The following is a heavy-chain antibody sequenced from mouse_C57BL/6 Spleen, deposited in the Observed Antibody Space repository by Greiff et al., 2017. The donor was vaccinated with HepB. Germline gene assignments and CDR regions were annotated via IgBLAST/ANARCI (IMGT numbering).Heavy chain of an antibody. D-gene: IGHD1-1*01. V-gene: IGHV3-6*01. CDR1: GYSITSGYY. J-gene: IGHJ4*01. Sequence: EVKVEESGPGLVKPSQSLSLTCSVTGYSITSGYYWNWIRQFPGNKLEWMGYISYDGSNNYNPSLKNRISITRDTSKNQFFLKLNSVTTEDTATYYCARGVYYYGMGAMDYWGQGTSVTVSS. CDR3: ARGVYYYGMGAMDY. CDR2: ISYDGSN.